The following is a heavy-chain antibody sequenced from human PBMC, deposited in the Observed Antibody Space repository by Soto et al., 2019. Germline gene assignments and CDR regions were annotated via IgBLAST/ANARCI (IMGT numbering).Heavy chain of an antibody. CDR3: ARQRIEAAFDAFDI. CDR1: GYSFTTYR. Sequence: EVQLVQSGAEVKKPGESLKIYCKGSGYSFTTYRIGWVRQMPGKGLEWMGIIYPGDSETRYSPSFQVQVTISADKSNTTAYLQWSGLKASDTSMYYCARQRIEAAFDAFDIWGQGTMVTVSS. J-gene: IGHJ3*02. CDR2: IYPGDSET. D-gene: IGHD6-13*01. V-gene: IGHV5-51*01.